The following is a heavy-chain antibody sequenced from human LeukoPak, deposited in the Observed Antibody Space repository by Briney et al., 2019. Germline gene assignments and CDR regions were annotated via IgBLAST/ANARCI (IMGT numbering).Heavy chain of an antibody. Sequence: GGSLRLSCAASGFTFSRYSMNWVRQAPGKGLEWVSYISSSSTIYYADSVKGRFTISRDNAKNSLYLQMNSLRAEDTAVYYCARVVVVPAAIFSDYWGQGTLVTVSS. CDR2: ISSSSTI. D-gene: IGHD2-2*01. CDR1: GFTFSRYS. CDR3: ARVVVVPAAIFSDY. V-gene: IGHV3-48*01. J-gene: IGHJ4*02.